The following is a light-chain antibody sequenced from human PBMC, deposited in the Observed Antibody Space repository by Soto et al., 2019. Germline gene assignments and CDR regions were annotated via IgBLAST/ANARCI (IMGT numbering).Light chain of an antibody. J-gene: IGKJ5*01. CDR1: QSISRY. CDR3: QQYNNWPPIT. Sequence: IVLTQSPGTLSLSPGERTTLSCRASQSISRYLAWYQQKPGQGPRLLIYGASTRATGIPARFSGSGSGTEFTLTISSLQSEDFAVYYCQQYNNWPPITFGQGTRLEIK. V-gene: IGKV3-15*01. CDR2: GAS.